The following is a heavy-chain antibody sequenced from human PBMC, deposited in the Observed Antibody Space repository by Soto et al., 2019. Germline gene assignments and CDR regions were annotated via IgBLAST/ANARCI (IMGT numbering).Heavy chain of an antibody. D-gene: IGHD2-21*02. V-gene: IGHV4-59*01. Sequence: SETLSLTCTASGCSISGYYWSWIRQPPGKGLEWIGYMYNTGSTVYNPSFKSRVTISVDTSKNQFSLKLNSVTAADTAVYYCARDLWGYCGTDCYPLDVWGQGTTVTVS. CDR2: MYNTGST. CDR1: GCSISGYY. J-gene: IGHJ6*02. CDR3: ARDLWGYCGTDCYPLDV.